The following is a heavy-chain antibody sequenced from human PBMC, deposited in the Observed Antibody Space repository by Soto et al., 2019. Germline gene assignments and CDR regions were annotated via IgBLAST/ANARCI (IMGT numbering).Heavy chain of an antibody. CDR3: ARDTSRTNYDTDYYDSSGYYYYFDY. Sequence: ASVKVSCKASGYTFTSYYMHWVRQAPGHGLEWMGIINPSGGSTSYAQKFQGRVTMTRDTSTSTVYMELSSLRSEDTAVYYCARDTSRTNYDTDYYDSSGYYYYFDYWVQGTLVTVSS. V-gene: IGHV1-46*01. J-gene: IGHJ4*02. CDR1: GYTFTSYY. D-gene: IGHD3-22*01. CDR2: INPSGGST.